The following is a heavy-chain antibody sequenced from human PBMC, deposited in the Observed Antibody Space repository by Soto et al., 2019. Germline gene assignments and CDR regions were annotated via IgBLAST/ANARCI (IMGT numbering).Heavy chain of an antibody. CDR3: ARGGAMGVDY. D-gene: IGHD1-26*01. Sequence: AGSLRLSCTASGFTFNTHWMHWVRQAPGKGLVWVSRIYFDGITTNYADSVKGRLTVSRDNAKNTVYLHVNTLRDEDTAVYYCARGGAMGVDYWGQGTLVTLSS. CDR1: GFTFNTHW. CDR2: IYFDGITT. J-gene: IGHJ4*02. V-gene: IGHV3-74*01.